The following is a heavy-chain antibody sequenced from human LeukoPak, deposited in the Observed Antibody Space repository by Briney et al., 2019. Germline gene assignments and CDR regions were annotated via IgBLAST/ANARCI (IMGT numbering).Heavy chain of an antibody. J-gene: IGHJ3*02. D-gene: IGHD3-10*01. CDR1: RFTFSNYW. Sequence: GGSLRLSCAASRFTFSNYWMHWVRQATGKGLVWVSRIDTDGSTTSDADSVKGRFTISRDNAENTLYLQMDSLRAEDTALYYCARTRGNAFDIWGQGTKVTVSS. CDR2: IDTDGSTT. CDR3: ARTRGNAFDI. V-gene: IGHV3-74*01.